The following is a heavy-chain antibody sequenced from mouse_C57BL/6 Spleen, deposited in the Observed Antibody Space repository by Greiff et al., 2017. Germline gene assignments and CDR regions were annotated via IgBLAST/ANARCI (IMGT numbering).Heavy chain of an antibody. Sequence: QVQLQQSGAELARPGASVKMSCKASGYTFTSYTMHWVNQRPGQGLEWIGHINPSSGYTKYNQKFKDKATLTADKSSSTAYMQLSSLTSEDSAVDYCARMGWGHWYFDVWGTGTTVTVSS. CDR1: GYTFTSYT. J-gene: IGHJ1*03. CDR2: INPSSGYT. V-gene: IGHV1-4*01. CDR3: ARMGWGHWYFDV. D-gene: IGHD1-1*02.